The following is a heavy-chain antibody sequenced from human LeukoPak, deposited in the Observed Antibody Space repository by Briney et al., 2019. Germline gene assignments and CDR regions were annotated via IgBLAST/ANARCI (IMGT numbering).Heavy chain of an antibody. D-gene: IGHD3-16*02. Sequence: SETLSLTCAVYGGSFSGYYWSWIRQPPGKGLEWIGEINHSGSTNYNPSFKSRVTISVDTSKNQFSLKLSSVTAADTAVYYCARGRVITTRNWFDPWGQGTLVTVSS. J-gene: IGHJ5*02. CDR2: INHSGST. V-gene: IGHV4-34*01. CDR3: ARGRVITTRNWFDP. CDR1: GGSFSGYY.